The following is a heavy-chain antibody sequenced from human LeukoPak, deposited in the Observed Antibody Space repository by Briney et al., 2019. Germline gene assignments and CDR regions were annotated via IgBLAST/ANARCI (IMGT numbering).Heavy chain of an antibody. V-gene: IGHV6-1*01. J-gene: IGHJ4*02. Sequence: SQTLSLTCAISGDSVSSNSAAWNWIRQSPSRGLEWLGRTYYRSKWYNDYAVSVKSRITINPDTSKNQFSLQLNSVTPEDTAVYYCARDWGPGWYSSSWYLFDYWGQGTLVTVSS. D-gene: IGHD6-13*01. CDR3: ARDWGPGWYSSSWYLFDY. CDR1: GDSVSSNSAA. CDR2: TYYRSKWYN.